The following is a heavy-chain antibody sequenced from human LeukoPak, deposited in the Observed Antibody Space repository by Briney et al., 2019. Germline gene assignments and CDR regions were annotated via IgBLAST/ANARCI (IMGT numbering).Heavy chain of an antibody. Sequence: ASVKVSCKASGYTFTSYYMHWVRQAPGQGLEWMGIINPSGGSTSYAQKFQGRVTMTRDMSTSTVYMELSSLRSEDTAVYYCARDLIDAAVAGTMVNFDYWGQGTLVTVSS. CDR1: GYTFTSYY. CDR2: INPSGGST. J-gene: IGHJ4*02. D-gene: IGHD6-19*01. V-gene: IGHV1-46*01. CDR3: ARDLIDAAVAGTMVNFDY.